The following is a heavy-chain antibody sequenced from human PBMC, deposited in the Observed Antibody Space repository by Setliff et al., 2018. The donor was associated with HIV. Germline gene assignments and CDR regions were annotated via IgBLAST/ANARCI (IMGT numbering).Heavy chain of an antibody. J-gene: IGHJ3*01. V-gene: IGHV3-33*08. D-gene: IGHD3-9*01. CDR2: TWYDGRTT. CDR3: ARAYDILIVNAFDV. Sequence: GGSLRLSCAASGFTFSNYVMHWVRQAPGKGLEWVALTWYDGRTTYYADSVKGRFTISRDNSRNTLNLQMNTLRAEDTAVYYCARAYDILIVNAFDVWGPGTMVTVSS. CDR1: GFTFSNYV.